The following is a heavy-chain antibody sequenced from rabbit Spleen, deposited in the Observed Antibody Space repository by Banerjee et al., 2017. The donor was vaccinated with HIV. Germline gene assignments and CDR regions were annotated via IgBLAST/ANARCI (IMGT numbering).Heavy chain of an antibody. J-gene: IGHJ4*01. CDR2: IAGSSSGFT. CDR1: GFSFSNKAV. CDR3: ARGYASSSGLPTYYFNL. Sequence: QEQLEESGGGLVKPEGSLKLSCTASGFSFSNKAVMCWVRQAPGKGLEWISCIAGSSSGFTYSATWATGRFTISKTSSTTVTLQMTSLTAADTATYFCARGYASSSGLPTYYFNLWGPGTLVTVS. V-gene: IGHV1S45*01. D-gene: IGHD1-1*01.